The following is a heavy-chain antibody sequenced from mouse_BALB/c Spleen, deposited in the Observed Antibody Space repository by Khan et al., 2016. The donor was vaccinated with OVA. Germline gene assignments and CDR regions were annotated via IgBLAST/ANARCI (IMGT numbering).Heavy chain of an antibody. CDR1: GYSITSDYA. Sequence: EVQLQESGPGLVKPSQSLSLTCTVTGYSITSDYAWNWIRQFPGNKLEWMGYISYSGSTSYNPSLKSRISITRDTSKNPFFLQLNSVTTEDTATYYCAREGYDYDYAMDYWGQGTSVTVSS. CDR2: ISYSGST. V-gene: IGHV3-2*02. J-gene: IGHJ4*01. D-gene: IGHD2-4*01. CDR3: AREGYDYDYAMDY.